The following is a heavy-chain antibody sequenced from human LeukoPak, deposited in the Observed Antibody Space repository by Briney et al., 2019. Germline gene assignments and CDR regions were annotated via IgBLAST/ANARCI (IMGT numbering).Heavy chain of an antibody. CDR2: INPNSGDT. CDR1: EYTFTDYY. V-gene: IGHV1-2*02. J-gene: IGHJ4*02. D-gene: IGHD1-26*01. CDR3: ARDAWLVGTTNLYYFDY. Sequence: APVKVSCKASEYTFTDYYMHWVRQAPGQGLEWMGWINPNSGDTNYAQKFQGRVTMTRDPFISTAYMALTRLRSDDTAVYYCARDAWLVGTTNLYYFDYWGQGTLVTVSS.